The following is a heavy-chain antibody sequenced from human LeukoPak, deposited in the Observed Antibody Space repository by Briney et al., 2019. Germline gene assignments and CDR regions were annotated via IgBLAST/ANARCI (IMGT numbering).Heavy chain of an antibody. CDR2: INHSGST. D-gene: IGHD1-26*01. Sequence: PSETLSLTCAVYGESFSGYYWSWIRQPPGKGLEWIGEINHSGSTNYNPSLKSRVTISVDTSKNQFSLKLSSVNAADTAVYYCARVLPRTGGATRLRRPELNWFDPWGQGTLVTVSS. V-gene: IGHV4-34*01. CDR1: GESFSGYY. CDR3: ARVLPRTGGATRLRRPELNWFDP. J-gene: IGHJ5*02.